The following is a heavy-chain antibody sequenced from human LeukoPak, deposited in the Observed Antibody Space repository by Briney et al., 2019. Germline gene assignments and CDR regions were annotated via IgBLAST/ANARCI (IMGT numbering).Heavy chain of an antibody. CDR3: ARLPGIAAAGTNWFDP. CDR1: GYSFTSYW. D-gene: IGHD6-13*01. J-gene: IGHJ5*02. CDR2: IYPGDSDT. Sequence: GESLQISCKGSGYSFTSYWIGWVRQMPGKGLEWMGIIYPGDSDTRYSPSFQGQVTISADKSISTAYLQWSSLKASDTAMYYCARLPGIAAAGTNWFDPWGQGTLVTVSS. V-gene: IGHV5-51*01.